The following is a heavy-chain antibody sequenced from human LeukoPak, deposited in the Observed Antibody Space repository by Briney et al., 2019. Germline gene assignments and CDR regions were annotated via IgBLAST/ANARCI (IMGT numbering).Heavy chain of an antibody. D-gene: IGHD6-13*01. J-gene: IGHJ4*02. V-gene: IGHV3-7*05. Sequence: PGGSLRLSCAASGFTFSSTWMTWVRQAPGKGLEWVTNIKEDGSVKGYVDSVRGRFTISRDNAKNSLFLQMNSLRAEDTAVYYCAKRTSGSSWYSSDYWGQGTLVTVSS. CDR2: IKEDGSVK. CDR3: AKRTSGSSWYSSDY. CDR1: GFTFSSTW.